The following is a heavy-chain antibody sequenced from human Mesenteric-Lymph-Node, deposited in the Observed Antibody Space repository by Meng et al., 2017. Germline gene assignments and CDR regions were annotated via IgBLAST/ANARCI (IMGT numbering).Heavy chain of an antibody. CDR1: GYTFTGYY. D-gene: IGHD5-12*01. CDR2: INPNSGGT. J-gene: IGHJ4*02. Sequence: ASVKVSCKASGYTFTGYYMHWVRQAPGQGLEWMGWINPNSGGTNYAQKFQGRVTMTRDTSISTAYMELRSLRSDDTAVYYCARVPLPYSGYDYLGYWGQGTLVTVSS. CDR3: ARVPLPYSGYDYLGY. V-gene: IGHV1-2*02.